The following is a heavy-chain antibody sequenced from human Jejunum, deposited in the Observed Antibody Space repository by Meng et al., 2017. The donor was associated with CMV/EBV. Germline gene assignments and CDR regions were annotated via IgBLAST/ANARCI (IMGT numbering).Heavy chain of an antibody. Sequence: QLQLQESGPGLVKPSETLSLTCTASGGSISTDNYFWGWIRQPPGKGLEWIGTIFYTGGTYYNPSLKSRVTMSVDTSKNQFSLKLNSVTAADTAVYYCARDSLYGGDPDFDYWGQGTLVTVSS. CDR3: ARDSLYGGDPDFDY. CDR1: GGSISTDNYF. CDR2: IFYTGGT. D-gene: IGHD2-21*02. V-gene: IGHV4-39*07. J-gene: IGHJ4*02.